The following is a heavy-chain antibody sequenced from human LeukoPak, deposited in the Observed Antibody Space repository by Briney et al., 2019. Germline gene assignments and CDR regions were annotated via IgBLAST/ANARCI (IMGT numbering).Heavy chain of an antibody. Sequence: ASVKVSCKASGYTFTSYGISWVRQAPGQGLEWMGWISGYNGNTNYAQKLQGRVTMTRDTTTSTAYMELRSLTSDDTAVFYCARDVGNYYYDGSGYYGPPLFDYWGQGTLVTVSS. D-gene: IGHD3-22*01. CDR3: ARDVGNYYYDGSGYYGPPLFDY. CDR2: ISGYNGNT. CDR1: GYTFTSYG. J-gene: IGHJ4*02. V-gene: IGHV1-18*01.